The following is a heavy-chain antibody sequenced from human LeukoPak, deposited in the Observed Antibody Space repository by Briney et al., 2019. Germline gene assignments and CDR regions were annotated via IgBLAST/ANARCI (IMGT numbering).Heavy chain of an antibody. V-gene: IGHV3-23*01. D-gene: IGHD1-20*01. Sequence: TGGSLRLSCAASGFTFSTYAMSWVRQASGKGLEWISAISGSGGSTYYADSVKGRFTISRDNSKNTLYLQMNSLRAEDTAVYYCAKGGMTNDYYYYYMDVWGKGTTVTVSS. J-gene: IGHJ6*03. CDR2: ISGSGGST. CDR3: AKGGMTNDYYYYYMDV. CDR1: GFTFSTYA.